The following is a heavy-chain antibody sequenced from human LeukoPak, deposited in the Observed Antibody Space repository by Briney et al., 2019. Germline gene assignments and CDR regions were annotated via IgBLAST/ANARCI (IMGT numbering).Heavy chain of an antibody. J-gene: IGHJ4*01. V-gene: IGHV3-74*01. D-gene: IGHD3-10*01. CDR3: AGVLGVRDLAYFDY. CDR1: GFTFNTYL. CDR2: IRSDGSST. Sequence: PGGSLRLSCAASGFTFNTYLMHWVRQAPGKGLVWVSRIRSDGSSTSYADSVRGRFTISRDNAKNTLYLQMNSLRAEDTAVYYCAGVLGVRDLAYFDYWGHGTLVTVSS.